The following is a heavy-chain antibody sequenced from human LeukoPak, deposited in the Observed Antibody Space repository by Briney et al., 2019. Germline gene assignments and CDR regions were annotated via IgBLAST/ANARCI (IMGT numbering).Heavy chain of an antibody. J-gene: IGHJ4*02. Sequence: GGSLRLSCAVSGLTFYTYAMSWVRQAPGKGLEWVSAISGRDGRTYYSDSVKGRFTISRDNSQNTLYLQMNTLRAEDTAVYYCSTSPSFGSSWYQFNYWGQGALVIVSS. CDR3: STSPSFGSSWYQFNY. V-gene: IGHV3-23*01. D-gene: IGHD6-13*01. CDR2: ISGRDGRT. CDR1: GLTFYTYA.